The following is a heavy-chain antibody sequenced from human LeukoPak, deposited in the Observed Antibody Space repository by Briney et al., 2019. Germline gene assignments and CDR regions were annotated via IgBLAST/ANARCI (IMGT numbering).Heavy chain of an antibody. CDR3: ATARGYFDWLLWDY. V-gene: IGHV1-24*01. CDR1: GYTLTELS. Sequence: ASVKVSCKVSGYTLTELSMHWVRQAPGKGLEWMGGFDPEDGETIYAQKFQGRVTMTEDTSTDTAYMELSSLRSEDTAVYYCATARGYFDWLLWDYWGQGTLVTVSS. CDR2: FDPEDGET. D-gene: IGHD3-9*01. J-gene: IGHJ4*02.